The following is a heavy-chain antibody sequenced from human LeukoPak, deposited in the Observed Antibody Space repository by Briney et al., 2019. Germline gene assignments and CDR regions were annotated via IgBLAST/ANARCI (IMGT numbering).Heavy chain of an antibody. Sequence: SQTLSLTCTVSGGSISSGSYYWSWIRQPAGKGLEWIGRIYTSGSTNYNPSLKSRVTISVDTSKNQFSLKLSSVTAADTAVYYCAREGEAIAVGSVDYWGQGTLVTVSS. CDR1: GGSISSGSYY. CDR3: AREGEAIAVGSVDY. V-gene: IGHV4-61*02. J-gene: IGHJ4*02. CDR2: IYTSGST. D-gene: IGHD6-19*01.